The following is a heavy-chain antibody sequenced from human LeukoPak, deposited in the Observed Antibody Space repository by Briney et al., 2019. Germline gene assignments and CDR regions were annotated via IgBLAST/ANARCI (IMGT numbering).Heavy chain of an antibody. D-gene: IGHD2-15*01. Sequence: SVKVSCKASGYTFIAYYMHWVRQAPGQGLEWMGWINPDNNGTNYAQKFQGRVTMTSDTSITTAYMELSRLTSDDTAVYYCARDPTAGYASSATDYWGQGTLATVSS. CDR3: ARDPTAGYASSATDY. CDR1: GYTFIAYY. CDR2: INPDNNGT. J-gene: IGHJ4*02. V-gene: IGHV1-2*02.